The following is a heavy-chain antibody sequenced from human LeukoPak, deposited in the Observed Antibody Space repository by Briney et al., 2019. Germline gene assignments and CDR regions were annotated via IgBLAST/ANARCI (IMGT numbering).Heavy chain of an antibody. Sequence: GESLKISCKGSGHRFTNYWIGWVRQMPGKGLEWMGIIYPGDSDTRYSPSFQGQVTISADKSISTAYLQWSSLKASDTAMYYCARHLRSSYYMDVWGKGTTVTISS. V-gene: IGHV5-51*01. J-gene: IGHJ6*03. CDR1: GHRFTNYW. CDR3: ARHLRSSYYMDV. CDR2: IYPGDSDT.